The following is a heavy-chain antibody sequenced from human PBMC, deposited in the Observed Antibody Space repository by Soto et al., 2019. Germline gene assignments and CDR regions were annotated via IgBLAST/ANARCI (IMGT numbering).Heavy chain of an antibody. CDR2: IYYSGST. J-gene: IGHJ6*02. Sequence: SETLSLTCTVSGGSISSSSYYWGWIRQPPGKGLEWIGSIYYSGSTYYNPSLKSRVTISVDTSKNQFSLKLSSVTAADTAVYYCARRGYGSGSYYVDVWGQGTKVTVS. D-gene: IGHD3-10*01. V-gene: IGHV4-39*01. CDR3: ARRGYGSGSYYVDV. CDR1: GGSISSSSYY.